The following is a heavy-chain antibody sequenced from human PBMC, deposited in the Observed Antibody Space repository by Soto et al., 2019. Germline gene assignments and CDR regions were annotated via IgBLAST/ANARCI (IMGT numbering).Heavy chain of an antibody. D-gene: IGHD5-12*01. J-gene: IGHJ4*02. CDR3: ARMRVGYDSPEYFDY. CDR1: GYTFTSYG. CDR2: ISAYNGNT. V-gene: IGHV1-18*01. Sequence: ASVKVSCKASGYTFTSYGISWVRQAPGQGLEWMGWISAYNGNTNYAQKLQGRVTMTTDTSTSTADMELRSLRSDDTAVYYCARMRVGYDSPEYFDYWGQGTLVTVS.